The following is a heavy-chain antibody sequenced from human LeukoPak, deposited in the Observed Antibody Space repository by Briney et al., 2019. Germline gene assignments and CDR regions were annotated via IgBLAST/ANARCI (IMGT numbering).Heavy chain of an antibody. CDR1: GGSISSSSYY. CDR3: ARLVKPMVRGVIISP. D-gene: IGHD3-10*01. Sequence: SETLSLTCTVSGGSISSSSYYWGWIRQPPGKGLEWIGSIYYSGSTYYNPSLKSRVTISVDTSKNQFSLKLSSVTAADTAVYYCARLVKPMVRGVIISPWGQGTLVTVSS. CDR2: IYYSGST. J-gene: IGHJ5*02. V-gene: IGHV4-39*01.